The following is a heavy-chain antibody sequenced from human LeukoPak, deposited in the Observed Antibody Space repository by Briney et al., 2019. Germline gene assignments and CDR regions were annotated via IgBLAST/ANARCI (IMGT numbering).Heavy chain of an antibody. V-gene: IGHV3-23*01. CDR1: GFTFSSYA. Sequence: PGGSLRLSCAASGFTFSSYAMSWVRQAPGKGLEWVSGINGGGDNPYYADSVKGRFTISRDNSKNTVFLQMNSLRAEDTAIYYCARAGGDGYSFSRYWGQGTLVTVSS. CDR2: INGGGDNP. D-gene: IGHD3-16*01. J-gene: IGHJ4*02. CDR3: ARAGGDGYSFSRY.